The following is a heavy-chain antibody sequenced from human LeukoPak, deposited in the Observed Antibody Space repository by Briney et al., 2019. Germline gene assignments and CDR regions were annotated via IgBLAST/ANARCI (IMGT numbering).Heavy chain of an antibody. CDR2: ISAYNGNT. CDR1: GYTFTSYG. D-gene: IGHD2-2*01. Sequence: AASVKVSCKASGYTFTSYGISWVRQAPGQGLEWMGWISAYNGNTNYAQKLQGRVTMTTDTSTSTAYMELRSLRSDDTAVYYCARGYCSSTSCYGSFDYWGQGTLVTASS. CDR3: ARGYCSSTSCYGSFDY. V-gene: IGHV1-18*01. J-gene: IGHJ4*02.